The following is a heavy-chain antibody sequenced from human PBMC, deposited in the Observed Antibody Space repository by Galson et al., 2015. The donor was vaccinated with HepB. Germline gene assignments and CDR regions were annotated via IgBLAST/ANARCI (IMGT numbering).Heavy chain of an antibody. CDR2: ISGSGGST. Sequence: SLRLSCAASGFTFSSYAMSWVRQAPGKGLEWVSAISGSGGSTYYADSVKGRFTISRDNSKNTLYLQMNSLRAEDTAVYYCAKDLYPKRWDTAMVTSYYYYGMDVWGQGTTVTVSS. CDR3: AKDLYPKRWDTAMVTSYYYYGMDV. J-gene: IGHJ6*02. CDR1: GFTFSSYA. V-gene: IGHV3-23*01. D-gene: IGHD5-18*01.